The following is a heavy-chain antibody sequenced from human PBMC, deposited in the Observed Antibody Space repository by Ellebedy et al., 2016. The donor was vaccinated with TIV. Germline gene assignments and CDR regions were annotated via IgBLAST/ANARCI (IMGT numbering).Heavy chain of an antibody. V-gene: IGHV5-51*01. CDR3: ARKARYCSGGTCSTSAFDL. Sequence: GESLKISCKGSGYSFTSHWIAWVRQTPGKGLEWMGFMYPGDSDAKYSPSFQGQVTISDDKSINTAYLQWSSLKASDTAMYYCARKARYCSGGTCSTSAFDLWGQGTMVIVSS. D-gene: IGHD2-15*01. J-gene: IGHJ3*01. CDR1: GYSFTSHW. CDR2: MYPGDSDA.